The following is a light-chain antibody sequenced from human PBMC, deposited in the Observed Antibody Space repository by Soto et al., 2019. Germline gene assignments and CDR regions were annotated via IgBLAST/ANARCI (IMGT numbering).Light chain of an antibody. J-gene: IGKJ1*01. CDR1: PRVSSNW. CDR3: QRYDGSSWT. Sequence: EIVLTQSPGTVSLSPGERATLSCRASPRVSSNWLAWYQQKPGQAPRLLISGASNRAAGTPDRFSGSGSGTDFTLTISRLEPEDFAVYYCQRYDGSSWTFGQGTKVEIK. V-gene: IGKV3-20*01. CDR2: GAS.